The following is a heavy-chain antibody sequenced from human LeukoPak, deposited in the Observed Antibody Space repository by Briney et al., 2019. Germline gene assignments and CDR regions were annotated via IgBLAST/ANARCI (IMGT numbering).Heavy chain of an antibody. CDR1: GGTFSSYA. V-gene: IGHV1-69*06. D-gene: IGHD6-19*01. CDR3: AGMGGWYDYYFDY. Sequence: ASVTVSCKASGGTFSSYAISWVRQAPGQGLEWMGGIIPIFGTANYAQKFQGRVTITADKSTSTAYMELSSLRSEDTAVYYCAGMGGWYDYYFDYWGQGTLVTVSS. J-gene: IGHJ4*02. CDR2: IIPIFGTA.